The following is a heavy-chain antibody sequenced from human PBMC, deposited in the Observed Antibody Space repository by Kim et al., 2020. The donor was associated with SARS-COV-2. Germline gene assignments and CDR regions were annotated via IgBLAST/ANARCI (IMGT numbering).Heavy chain of an antibody. Sequence: GGSLRLSCAASGFTFSSYGIHWVRQAPGKGLEWVAVISYDGSNKYYADSVKGRFTISRDNSKNTLYLQMNSLRAEDTAVYYCAKDLNEILLWFGEPPPVGDYWGQGTLVTVSS. CDR2: ISYDGSNK. D-gene: IGHD3-10*01. CDR1: GFTFSSYG. J-gene: IGHJ4*02. CDR3: AKDLNEILLWFGEPPPVGDY. V-gene: IGHV3-30*18.